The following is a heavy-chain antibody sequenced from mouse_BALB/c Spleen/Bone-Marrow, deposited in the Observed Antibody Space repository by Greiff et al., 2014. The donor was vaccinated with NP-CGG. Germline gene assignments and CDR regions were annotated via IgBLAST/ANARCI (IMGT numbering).Heavy chain of an antibody. V-gene: IGHV2-9*02. J-gene: IGHJ4*01. CDR1: GFSLTSYG. CDR2: IWADGST. CDR3: ARITTATGAMDY. D-gene: IGHD1-2*01. Sequence: VQLVESGPGLVAPSQSLSITCTVSGFSLTSYGVHWVRQPPGKGLEWLGVIWADGSTNYNSALMSRLSIRKDNSKSQVFLKMNSLQTDDTAVYYCARITTATGAMDYWGQGISVTVSS.